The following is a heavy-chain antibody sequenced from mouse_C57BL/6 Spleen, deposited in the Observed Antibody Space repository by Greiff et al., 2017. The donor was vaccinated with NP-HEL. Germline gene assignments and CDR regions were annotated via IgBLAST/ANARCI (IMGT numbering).Heavy chain of an antibody. D-gene: IGHD3-1*01. J-gene: IGHJ3*01. V-gene: IGHV1-64*01. CDR2: IHPNSGST. Sequence: QVQLQQSGAELVKPGASVKLSCKASGYTFTSYWMHWVKQRPGQGLEWIGMIHPNSGSTNYNEKFKSKATLTVDKSSSTAYMQLSSLTSEDSAVYYCARSGWDTFAYWGQGTLVTVSA. CDR1: GYTFTSYW. CDR3: ARSGWDTFAY.